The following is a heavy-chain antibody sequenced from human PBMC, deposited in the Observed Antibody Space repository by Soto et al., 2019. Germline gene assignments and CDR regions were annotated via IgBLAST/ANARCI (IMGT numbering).Heavy chain of an antibody. CDR2: IIPISDTT. CDR1: GGTFSSYA. J-gene: IGHJ6*02. CDR3: ARSQGSSTSLEIYYYYYYGMDG. V-gene: IGHV1-69*01. Sequence: QVQLVQSGAEVKKPGSSVKVSCKASGGTFSSYAISWVRKAPGQGLEWMGGIIPISDTTNYAQKFQGRVTITADESTSTAYMELSSLRSEDTAVYYCARSQGSSTSLEIYYYYYYGMDGWGQGTTVTVSS. D-gene: IGHD2-2*01.